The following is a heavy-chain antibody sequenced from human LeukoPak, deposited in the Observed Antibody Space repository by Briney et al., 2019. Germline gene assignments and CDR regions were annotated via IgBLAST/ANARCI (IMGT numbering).Heavy chain of an antibody. V-gene: IGHV4-59*01. CDR1: GGSISSYY. D-gene: IGHD3-22*01. CDR3: ASLSGWLLLN. CDR2: IYYSGST. Sequence: SETLSLTYTVSGGSISSYYWSWIRQPPGKGLEWIGYIYYSGSTNYNPSLKSRVTISVDTSKNQFSLKLSSVTAADTAVYYCASLSGWLLLNWGQGTLVTVSS. J-gene: IGHJ4*02.